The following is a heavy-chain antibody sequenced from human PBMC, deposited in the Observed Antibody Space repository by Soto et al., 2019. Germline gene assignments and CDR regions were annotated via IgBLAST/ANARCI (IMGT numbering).Heavy chain of an antibody. Sequence: SETLSLTCAVYGGSFSGYYWSWIRQPPGKGLEWIGEINHSGSTNYNPSFKSRVTISVDTSKNQFSLKLSCVTAADTAVYYCARGIGVGSSWYFDYWGQGTLVTVSS. CDR2: INHSGST. CDR1: GGSFSGYY. V-gene: IGHV4-34*01. CDR3: ARGIGVGSSWYFDY. J-gene: IGHJ4*02. D-gene: IGHD6-13*01.